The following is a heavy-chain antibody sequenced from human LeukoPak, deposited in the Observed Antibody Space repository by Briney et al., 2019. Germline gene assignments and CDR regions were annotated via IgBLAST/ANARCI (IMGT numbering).Heavy chain of an antibody. CDR3: ARKGYYYDSSGYYYHYGMDV. Sequence: GGSLRLSCAASGFTFSSYEMNWVRQAPGKGLEWVSYISSSGSTIYYADSVKGRFTISRDNAKNSMSLQMNSLRAEDTAVYYCARKGYYYDSSGYYYHYGMDVWGQGTTVTVSS. V-gene: IGHV3-48*03. D-gene: IGHD3-22*01. J-gene: IGHJ6*02. CDR2: ISSSGSTI. CDR1: GFTFSSYE.